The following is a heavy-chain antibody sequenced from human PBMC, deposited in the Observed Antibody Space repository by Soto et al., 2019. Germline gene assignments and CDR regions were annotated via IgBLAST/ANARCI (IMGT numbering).Heavy chain of an antibody. Sequence: SETLSLTCDVYGGSFSGYIWTWIRQTPGKGLQWVGQINHSGSANYNPSLKSRVTISVHTSKSQFSLELSSVTAADTAVYYCARGLISGSHYSGGWYYFDSWGQGTQVT. CDR1: GGSFSGYI. J-gene: IGHJ4*02. CDR3: ARGLISGSHYSGGWYYFDS. V-gene: IGHV4-34*01. CDR2: INHSGSA. D-gene: IGHD1-26*01.